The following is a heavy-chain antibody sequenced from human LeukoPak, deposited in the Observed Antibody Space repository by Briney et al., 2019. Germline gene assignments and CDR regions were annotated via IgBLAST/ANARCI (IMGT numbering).Heavy chain of an antibody. CDR2: INHSGST. Sequence: SETLSLTCAVYGGPFSDYYWSWIRQPPGKGLEWIGGINHSGSTNYSPSLKSRATISVDTSKSQFSLKLNSMTAADTAVYYCARGEGARDGYNYEGPFYFDYWGQGTLVTVSS. V-gene: IGHV4-34*01. CDR1: GGPFSDYY. CDR3: ARGEGARDGYNYEGPFYFDY. D-gene: IGHD5-24*01. J-gene: IGHJ4*02.